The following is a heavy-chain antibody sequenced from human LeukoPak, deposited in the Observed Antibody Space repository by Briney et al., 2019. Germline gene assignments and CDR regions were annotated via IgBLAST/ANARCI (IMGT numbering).Heavy chain of an antibody. CDR1: GFTFSSYA. CDR2: ISYDGSNK. D-gene: IGHD3-3*01. J-gene: IGHJ4*02. Sequence: GRSLRLSCAASGFTFSSYAMHWVRQAPGKGLEWVAVISYDGSNKYYADSVKGRFTISRDNSKNTLYLQMNSLRAEDTAVYYCAREVRFLEWLYDYWGQGTLVTVSS. V-gene: IGHV3-30-3*01. CDR3: AREVRFLEWLYDY.